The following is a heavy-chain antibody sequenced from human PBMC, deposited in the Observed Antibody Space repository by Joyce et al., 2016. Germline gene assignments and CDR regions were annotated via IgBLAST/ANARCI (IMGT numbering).Heavy chain of an antibody. D-gene: IGHD1-26*01. J-gene: IGHJ4*02. Sequence: EVQLVESGGGLVKPGGSLRLSCAASGFTLSIYNMNWVRQAPGKWLEGVSAISPSSTYIYYADSMKGRFTISRDNAKNSLYLQINSLRAEDTAVYYCARVDLSWGYSDSWGQGTLVTVSS. V-gene: IGHV3-21*01. CDR1: GFTLSIYN. CDR2: ISPSSTYI. CDR3: ARVDLSWGYSDS.